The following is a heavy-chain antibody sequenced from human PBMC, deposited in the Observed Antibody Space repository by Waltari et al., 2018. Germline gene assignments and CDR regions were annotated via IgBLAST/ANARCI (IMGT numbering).Heavy chain of an antibody. Sequence: QLQLQESGPGLVKPSVTLSLTCTVSGGSISSSSYYWGWIRHPPGRGLEWIGSIYYSGSTYYNPSLKSRVTISVDTSKNQFALKLSSVTAADTAVYYCVRGGYYYDSSGFTDAFDIWGQGTMVTVSS. CDR2: IYYSGST. V-gene: IGHV4-39*01. CDR1: GGSISSSSYY. J-gene: IGHJ3*02. CDR3: VRGGYYYDSSGFTDAFDI. D-gene: IGHD3-22*01.